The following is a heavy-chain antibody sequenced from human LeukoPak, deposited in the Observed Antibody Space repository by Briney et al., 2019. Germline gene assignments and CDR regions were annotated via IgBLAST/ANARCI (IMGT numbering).Heavy chain of an antibody. V-gene: IGHV4-31*03. J-gene: IGHJ4*02. CDR2: IYYSGST. D-gene: IGHD5-12*01. CDR1: GGSISSGGYC. Sequence: PSETLSLTCTVSGGSISSGGYCWSWIRQHPGKGLEWIGYIYYSGSTYYNPSLKSRVTISVDTSKNQFSLRLSSVTAADTAVYYCARQGGYSGYDYSSFDYWGQGTLVTVSS. CDR3: ARQGGYSGYDYSSFDY.